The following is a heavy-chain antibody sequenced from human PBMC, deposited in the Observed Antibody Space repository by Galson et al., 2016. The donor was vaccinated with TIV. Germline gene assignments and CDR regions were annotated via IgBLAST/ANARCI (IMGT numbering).Heavy chain of an antibody. CDR2: IKQDASEK. CDR1: GFTFSSHW. J-gene: IGHJ3*02. V-gene: IGHV3-7*01. D-gene: IGHD4-23*01. CDR3: ARENFGGKPYDAFDI. Sequence: SLRLSCAASGFTFSSHWMTWVRQAPGKGLEWVANIKQDASEKYYGDSVKGRFTIFRDNAENLIFLRMNGLRAEDTAVYFCARENFGGKPYDAFDIWGQGTVVTVSS.